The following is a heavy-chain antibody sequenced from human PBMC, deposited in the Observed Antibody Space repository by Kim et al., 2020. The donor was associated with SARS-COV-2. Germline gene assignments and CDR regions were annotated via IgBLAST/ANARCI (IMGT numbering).Heavy chain of an antibody. CDR3: AEPSLIAVAGTKRSRYGMDV. CDR1: GFTFSSYA. CDR2: ISGSGGST. J-gene: IGHJ6*02. D-gene: IGHD6-19*01. Sequence: GGSLRLSCAASGFTFSSYAMSWVRQAPGKGLEWVSAISGSGGSTYYADSVKGRFTISRDNSKNTLYLQMNSLRAEDTAVYYCAEPSLIAVAGTKRSRYGMDVWGQGTTVTVSS. V-gene: IGHV3-23*01.